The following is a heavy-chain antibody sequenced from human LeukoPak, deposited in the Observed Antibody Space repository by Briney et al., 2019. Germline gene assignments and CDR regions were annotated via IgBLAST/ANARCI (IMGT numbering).Heavy chain of an antibody. V-gene: IGHV5-51*01. CDR1: GYSFTSYW. CDR3: AGNIVGATGRGSYFDY. CDR2: IYPGDSDT. Sequence: GESLKISCKGSGYSFTSYWIGWVRQTPGKGLEWMGIIYPGDSDTRYSPSFQGQVTISADKSISTAYLQWSSLKASDTAMYYCAGNIVGATGRGSYFDYWGQGTLVTVSS. D-gene: IGHD1-26*01. J-gene: IGHJ4*02.